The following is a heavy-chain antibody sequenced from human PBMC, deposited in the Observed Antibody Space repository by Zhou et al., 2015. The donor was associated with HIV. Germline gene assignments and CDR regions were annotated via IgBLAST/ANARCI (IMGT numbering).Heavy chain of an antibody. V-gene: IGHV3-23*01. CDR2: ISAGGGTT. J-gene: IGHJ4*02. Sequence: EVQLLESGGGLVQPGGSLRLSCAASGFTFSNYAMSWARQAPGKGLEWVSAISAGGGTTYYADSVKGRFTIFRDNLKNTLYMQMNSLRAEDTAIYYCAKDMRSGNYYYFRSWGQGTLVTVSS. CDR1: GFTFSNYA. CDR3: AKDMRSGNYYYFRS. D-gene: IGHD3-22*01.